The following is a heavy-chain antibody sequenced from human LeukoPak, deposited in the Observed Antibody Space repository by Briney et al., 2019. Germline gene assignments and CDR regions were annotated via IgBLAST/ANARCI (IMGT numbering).Heavy chain of an antibody. Sequence: SETLSLTCTVSGGSISSYYWSWIRQPPGKGLEWIGYIYYSGSTNYNPSLKSRVTISVDTSKNQFSLKLSSVTAADTAVYYCARVSGYCSGGSCYVYEAWDAFDIWGQGTMVTVSS. CDR2: IYYSGST. CDR3: ARVSGYCSGGSCYVYEAWDAFDI. J-gene: IGHJ3*02. CDR1: GGSISSYY. V-gene: IGHV4-59*08. D-gene: IGHD2-15*01.